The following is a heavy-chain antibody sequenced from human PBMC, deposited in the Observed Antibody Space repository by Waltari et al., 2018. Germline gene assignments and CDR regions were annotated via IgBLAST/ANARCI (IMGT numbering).Heavy chain of an antibody. CDR2: INHSGST. Sequence: QVQLQQWGAGLLKPSETLSLTCAVYGGSFSGYYWSWIRQPPGKGLEWIGEINHSGSTNYNPSLKSRVTISVDTSKNQFSLKLSSVTAADTAVYYCARGDVVVVPAAMGYYYGMDVWGQGTTVTVSS. J-gene: IGHJ6*02. CDR1: GGSFSGYY. D-gene: IGHD2-2*01. CDR3: ARGDVVVVPAAMGYYYGMDV. V-gene: IGHV4-34*01.